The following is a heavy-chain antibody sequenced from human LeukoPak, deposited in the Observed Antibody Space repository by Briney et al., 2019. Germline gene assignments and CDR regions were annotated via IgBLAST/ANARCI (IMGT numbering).Heavy chain of an antibody. CDR1: GFTFSDYY. D-gene: IGHD2-21*02. J-gene: IGHJ4*02. Sequence: TPGGLLRLSCAASGFTFSDYYMSWIRQAPGKGLEWVSYIRSTSNTIYYADSVKGRFTISRDNSKNTLYLQMNSLRAEDTAVYHCAKDSEVTAIVGYFDSWGQGILVTVSS. CDR2: IRSTSNTI. CDR3: AKDSEVTAIVGYFDS. V-gene: IGHV3-11*01.